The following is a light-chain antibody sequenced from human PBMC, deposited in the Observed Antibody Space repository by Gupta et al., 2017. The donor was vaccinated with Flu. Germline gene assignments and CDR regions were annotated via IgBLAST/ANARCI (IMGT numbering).Light chain of an antibody. CDR2: KAS. V-gene: IGKV3-20*01. Sequence: GTLYLSPGERATRFCRARQSVNSEYLDWYQQRPGQPPRLLVYKASNRANGIPARFSGRGSGTEFTLTIRRREAEDFAVYYCQHEGSVPRTFGQGTXVDIK. CDR3: QHEGSVPRT. CDR1: QSVNSEY. J-gene: IGKJ1*01.